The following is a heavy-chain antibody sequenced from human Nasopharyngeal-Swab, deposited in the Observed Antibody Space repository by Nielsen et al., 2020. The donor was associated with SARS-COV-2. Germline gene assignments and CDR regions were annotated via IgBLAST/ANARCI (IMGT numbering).Heavy chain of an antibody. D-gene: IGHD1-26*01. CDR3: ARGPQGGSRRPYYFDY. Sequence: WMRQPPGKGLEWIGEINHSGSTNYNPSLKSRVTISVDTSKNQFSLKLSSVTAADTAVYYCARGPQGGSRRPYYFDYWGQGTLVTVSS. CDR2: INHSGST. V-gene: IGHV4-34*01. J-gene: IGHJ4*02.